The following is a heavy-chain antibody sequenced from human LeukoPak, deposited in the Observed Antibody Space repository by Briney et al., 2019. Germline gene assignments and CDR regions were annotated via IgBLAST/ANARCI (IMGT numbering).Heavy chain of an antibody. CDR2: IYHSGST. V-gene: IGHV4-38-2*02. CDR3: ARVRRTYYYYMDV. Sequence: SETLSLTCTVSGYSISSGYYWGWIRQPPGKGLEWIGRIYHSGSTYYNPSLKGPVTISLATSTHQFSLKLSSVTAADTAVYYCARVRRTYYYYMDVWGKGTTVTVSS. CDR1: GYSISSGYY. J-gene: IGHJ6*03.